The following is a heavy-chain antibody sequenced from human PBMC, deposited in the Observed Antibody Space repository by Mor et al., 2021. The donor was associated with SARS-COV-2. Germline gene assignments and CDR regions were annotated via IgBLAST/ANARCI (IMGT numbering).Heavy chain of an antibody. J-gene: IGHJ5*02. V-gene: IGHV1-69*02. D-gene: IGHD3-16*01. CDR2: IIPILGIA. CDR3: ARPVGGDRNWFDP. Sequence: IIPILGIANYPQKFQGRVTITADKSTSTAYMELSSLRSEDTAVYYCARPVGGDRNWFDPWGQGTLVTVSS.